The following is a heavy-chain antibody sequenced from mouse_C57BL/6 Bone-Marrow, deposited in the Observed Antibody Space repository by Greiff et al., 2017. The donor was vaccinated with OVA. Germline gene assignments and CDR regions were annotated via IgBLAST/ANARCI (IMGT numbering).Heavy chain of an antibody. CDR1: GYTFTSYW. V-gene: IGHV1-50*01. CDR3: ARRGWEDY. D-gene: IGHD3-3*01. Sequence: QVQLQQPGAELVKPGASVKLSCKASGYTFTSYWMQWVKQRPGQGLEWIGEIDPSDSYTNYNQKFKGKATLTVDTSSSTAYMQLSSLTSEDSAVDYCARRGWEDYWGQGTTLTVSS. CDR2: IDPSDSYT. J-gene: IGHJ2*01.